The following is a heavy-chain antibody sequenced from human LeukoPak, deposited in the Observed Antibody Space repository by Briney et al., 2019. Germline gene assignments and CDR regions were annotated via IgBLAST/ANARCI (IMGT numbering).Heavy chain of an antibody. D-gene: IGHD4-17*01. CDR3: AREGLATVYAFDI. J-gene: IGHJ3*02. CDR2: ISYDGSNK. V-gene: IGHV3-30-3*01. Sequence: GGSLRPSRAASGFTFSSYAMHWVRQAPGKGLEWVAVISYDGSNKYYADSVKGRFTISRDNSKNTLYLQMNSLRAEDTAVYYCAREGLATVYAFDIWGKGTMVSVSS. CDR1: GFTFSSYA.